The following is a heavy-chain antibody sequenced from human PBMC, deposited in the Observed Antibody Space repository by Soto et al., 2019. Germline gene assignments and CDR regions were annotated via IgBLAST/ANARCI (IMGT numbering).Heavy chain of an antibody. CDR3: ASRACRGLRRIGMDV. D-gene: IGHD4-17*01. CDR1: GYTFTSYA. V-gene: IGHV1-3*01. J-gene: IGHJ6*02. CDR2: INAGNGNT. Sequence: ASVKVSCKASGYTFTSYAMHWVRQAPGQRLEWMGWINAGNGNTKYSQKFQGRVTITRDTSASTAYMELSSLRSEDTAVYYCASRACRGLRRIGMDVWGQGTTVTVSS.